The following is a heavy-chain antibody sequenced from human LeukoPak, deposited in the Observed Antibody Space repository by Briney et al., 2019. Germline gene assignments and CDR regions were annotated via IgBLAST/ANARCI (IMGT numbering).Heavy chain of an antibody. CDR3: ANDYSLDY. Sequence: QAGGSLRLSCAASGFTFSSYAMSWVRQAPGKGLEWVSAISGSGGSTYYADSVKGRFTISRDNSKNTLYLQMNNLRAEDTALYYCANDYSLDYWGQGTLVAVSS. CDR1: GFTFSSYA. D-gene: IGHD2-15*01. J-gene: IGHJ4*02. CDR2: ISGSGGST. V-gene: IGHV3-23*01.